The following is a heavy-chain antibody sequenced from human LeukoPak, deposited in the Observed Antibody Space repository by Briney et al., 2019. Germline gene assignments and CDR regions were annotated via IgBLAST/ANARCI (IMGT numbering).Heavy chain of an antibody. CDR1: GFTFSSYR. Sequence: GSLRLSCAASGFTFSSYRMSWVRQAPGKGLEWVANIKQDGSEKYYVDSVKGRFTISRDNAKNSLYLQMNSLRAEDTAVYYCARDNLAGRGYYYGMDVWGQGTTVTVSS. CDR2: IKQDGSEK. J-gene: IGHJ6*02. CDR3: ARDNLAGRGYYYGMDV. V-gene: IGHV3-7*01.